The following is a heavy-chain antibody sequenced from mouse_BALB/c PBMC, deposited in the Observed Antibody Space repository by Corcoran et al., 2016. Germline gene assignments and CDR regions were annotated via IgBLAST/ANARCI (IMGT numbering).Heavy chain of an antibody. V-gene: IGHV9-1*02. CDR3: ARAPLAYYAMDY. J-gene: IGHJ4*01. CDR2: INTYTGEP. Sequence: QIQLVQSGPELKKPGETVKISCKASGYTFTNYGMNWVKQSPGKGLKWMGWINTYTGEPTYADDFKGRFAFSFETSASTAYLQINNLKNDDMATYFCARAPLAYYAMDYWGQGTSVTVSS. CDR1: GYTFTNYG.